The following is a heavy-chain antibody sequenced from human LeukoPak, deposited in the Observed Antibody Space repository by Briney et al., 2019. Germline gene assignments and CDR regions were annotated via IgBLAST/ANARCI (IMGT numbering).Heavy chain of an antibody. D-gene: IGHD4-17*01. CDR3: ARRHTVANAFDI. J-gene: IGHJ3*02. CDR2: IYYSGNT. Sequence: SETLSLTCTASGGSISSSTYFWGWIRQPPGKGLEWIGSIYYSGNTYYNPSLKSRVTISVDTFKNQFSLKLSSVTAADTAVYYCARRHTVANAFDIWGQGTMVTVSS. V-gene: IGHV4-39*01. CDR1: GGSISSSTYF.